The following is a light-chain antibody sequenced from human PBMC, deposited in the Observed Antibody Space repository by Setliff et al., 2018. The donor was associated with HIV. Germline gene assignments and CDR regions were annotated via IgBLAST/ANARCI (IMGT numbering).Light chain of an antibody. CDR3: AAWDDSLNVV. V-gene: IGLV1-44*01. Sequence: QSVLTQPPSASGTPGQRVTISCSGSSSNIGSNTVNWYHQLPGTAPKLLIYSNNQRPSGVPDRFSGSKSGTSASLAISGLQSEDEADYYCAAWDDSLNVVFVTGTMSPS. CDR2: SNN. CDR1: SSNIGSNT. J-gene: IGLJ1*01.